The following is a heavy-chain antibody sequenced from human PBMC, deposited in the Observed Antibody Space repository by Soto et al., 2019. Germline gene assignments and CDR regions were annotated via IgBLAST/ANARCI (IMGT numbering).Heavy chain of an antibody. Sequence: SETLSLTCAVYGGSFSGYYWSWIRQPPGKGLEWIGEINHSGSTNYNPSLKSRVTISVDTSKNQFSLKLSSVTAADTAVYYCARGAPYYGSGRYNWFDPWGQGTLVTVSS. CDR3: ARGAPYYGSGRYNWFDP. CDR2: INHSGST. J-gene: IGHJ5*02. CDR1: GGSFSGYY. V-gene: IGHV4-34*01. D-gene: IGHD3-10*01.